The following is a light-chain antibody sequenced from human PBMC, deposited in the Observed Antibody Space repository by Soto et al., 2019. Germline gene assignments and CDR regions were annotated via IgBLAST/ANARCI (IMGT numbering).Light chain of an antibody. Sequence: QSVLTQSPSASASLGASVKLTCTLTSGHSSYAIAWHQQQPEKGPRYLMKLNSDGSHNKGDGIPDRFSGSSSGAERYLTISSLQSEDEAIYYCQTWDTVTWVFGGGTKLTVL. V-gene: IGLV4-69*01. CDR3: QTWDTVTWV. CDR2: LNSDGSH. J-gene: IGLJ3*02. CDR1: SGHSSYA.